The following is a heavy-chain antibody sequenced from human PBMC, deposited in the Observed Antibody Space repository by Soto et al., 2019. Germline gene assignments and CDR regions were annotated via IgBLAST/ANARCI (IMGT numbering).Heavy chain of an antibody. D-gene: IGHD2-2*01. CDR1: GGTFSRYS. Sequence: QVQLVQSGAEVKKPGSSVKVSCKASGGTFSRYSITWVRQAPGHGLEWIGRIIPIFGIPTYAQKFQGRVTFTADESTSTAYMDLSSLRADDTAVYYCAREDRDREAGLVPAAIDGMDVWGQGTTVTVSS. V-gene: IGHV1-69*08. CDR3: AREDRDREAGLVPAAIDGMDV. J-gene: IGHJ6*02. CDR2: IIPIFGIP.